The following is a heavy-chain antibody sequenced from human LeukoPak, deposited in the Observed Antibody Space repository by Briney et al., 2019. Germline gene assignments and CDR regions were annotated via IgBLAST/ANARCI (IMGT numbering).Heavy chain of an antibody. D-gene: IGHD6-19*01. CDR3: ARDPGSGWPRRDAFDI. Sequence: GGPLRLSCTASGFTFSAYSVNWVRQAPGKGLEWVSFISSSNSYVYYADSVKGRFTISRDNAKNSLYLQMNSLRAEDTAVYYCARDPGSGWPRRDAFDIWGQGTMVTVSS. CDR1: GFTFSAYS. J-gene: IGHJ3*02. CDR2: ISSSNSYV. V-gene: IGHV3-21*01.